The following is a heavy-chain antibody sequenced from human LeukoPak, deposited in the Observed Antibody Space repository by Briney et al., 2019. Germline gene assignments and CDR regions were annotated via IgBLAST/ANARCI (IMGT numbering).Heavy chain of an antibody. J-gene: IGHJ6*04. CDR1: GFTFSGYW. D-gene: IGHD3-10*01. CDR2: IKQDGGEK. V-gene: IGHV3-7*01. Sequence: GGSLRLSCAASGFTFSGYWMSWLRQAPGKGLEWVANIKQDGGEKYYVDSVKGRFTISRDNAKSSLYLQMNSLRAEDTAVYYCARDRGFGQADVWGKGTTVTVSS. CDR3: ARDRGFGQADV.